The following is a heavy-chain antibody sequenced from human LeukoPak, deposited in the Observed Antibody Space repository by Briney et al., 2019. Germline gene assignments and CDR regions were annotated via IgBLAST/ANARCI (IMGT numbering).Heavy chain of an antibody. J-gene: IGHJ4*02. V-gene: IGHV3-21*04. D-gene: IGHD4-23*01. Sequence: GGSLRLSCAASEFTFSSYSINWVRQAPGKGLEWVSSISSIRSYIYYADSVKGRFTISRDNSKNTLYLQMNSLRAEDTAVYYCARGSSYGGNSDYWGQGTLVTVSS. CDR2: ISSIRSYI. CDR3: ARGSSYGGNSDY. CDR1: EFTFSSYS.